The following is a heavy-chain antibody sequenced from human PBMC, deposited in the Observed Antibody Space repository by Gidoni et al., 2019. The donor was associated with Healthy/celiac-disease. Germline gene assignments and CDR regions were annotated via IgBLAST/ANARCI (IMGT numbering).Heavy chain of an antibody. Sequence: EVQLVESGGGLVKPGGSLRLSCAASGFPFRSHSMNWVRQAPGKGLEWVSSISSSSSYIYYADSVKGRFTISRDNAKNSLYLQMNSLRAEDTAVYYCARGLRIMVRGALDAFDIWGQGTMVTVSS. CDR3: ARGLRIMVRGALDAFDI. D-gene: IGHD3-10*01. CDR1: GFPFRSHS. V-gene: IGHV3-21*01. CDR2: ISSSSSYI. J-gene: IGHJ3*02.